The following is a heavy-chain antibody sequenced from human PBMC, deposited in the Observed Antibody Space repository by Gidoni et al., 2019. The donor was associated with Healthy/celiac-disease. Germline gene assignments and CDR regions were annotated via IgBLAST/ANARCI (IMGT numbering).Heavy chain of an antibody. D-gene: IGHD1-26*01. V-gene: IGHV3-21*01. CDR3: ARESGGSYHEYFDY. J-gene: IGHJ4*02. CDR1: GFTSSSYS. Sequence: EVQLVESGGGLVKPGGSLRLSCEASGFTSSSYSMNWVRQAPGKGLEWVSSISSSSSYIYYADSVKGRFTISRDNAKNSLYLQMNSLRAEDTAVYYCARESGGSYHEYFDYWGQGTLVTVSS. CDR2: ISSSSSYI.